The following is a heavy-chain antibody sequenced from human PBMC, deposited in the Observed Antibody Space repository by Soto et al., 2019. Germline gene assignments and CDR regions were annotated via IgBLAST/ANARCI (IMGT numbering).Heavy chain of an antibody. D-gene: IGHD2-15*01. CDR2: IYYSGST. Sequence: SETLRLTCTVSGGSISSRGYCWSWIRQPPGKGLEWIGYIYYSGSTYYNPSLKSRVTISVDTSKNQFSLKLSSVTAADTAVYYCARDRCSGGSCYSYWFDPWGQGTLVTVSS. J-gene: IGHJ5*02. CDR1: GGSISSRGYC. V-gene: IGHV4-30-4*01. CDR3: ARDRCSGGSCYSYWFDP.